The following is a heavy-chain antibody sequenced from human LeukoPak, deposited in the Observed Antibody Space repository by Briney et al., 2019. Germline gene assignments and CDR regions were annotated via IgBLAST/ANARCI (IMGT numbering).Heavy chain of an antibody. Sequence: ASVKVSCKASGYTFTAYGLSWVRQAPGQGLEWMGWISGYNGDTNYAQRLQGRVTMTTDTSTSTGYMELRSLTSADTAVYYCARLGSPFDIVPNTRDVWGQGTTVTVSS. D-gene: IGHD2-15*01. CDR1: GYTFTAYG. CDR3: ARLGSPFDIVPNTRDV. J-gene: IGHJ6*02. CDR2: ISGYNGDT. V-gene: IGHV1-18*01.